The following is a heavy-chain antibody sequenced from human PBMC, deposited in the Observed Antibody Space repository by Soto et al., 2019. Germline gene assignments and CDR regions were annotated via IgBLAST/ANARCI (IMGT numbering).Heavy chain of an antibody. CDR3: AKGIGEGSYSSGWYEDYYGMDV. D-gene: IGHD6-19*01. CDR1: GFTFSSYA. Sequence: PGGSLRLSCAASGFTFSSYAMSWVRQAPGKGLEWVSAISGSGGSTYYADSVKGRFTISRDNSKNTLYLQMNSLRAEDTAVYYCAKGIGEGSYSSGWYEDYYGMDVWGQGTTVTVSS. V-gene: IGHV3-23*01. J-gene: IGHJ6*02. CDR2: ISGSGGST.